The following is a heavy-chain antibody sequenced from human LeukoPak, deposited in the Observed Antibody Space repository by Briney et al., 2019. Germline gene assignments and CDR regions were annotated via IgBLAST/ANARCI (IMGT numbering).Heavy chain of an antibody. V-gene: IGHV3-11*01. CDR2: ISSSGSTI. D-gene: IGHD4-17*01. J-gene: IGHJ4*02. Sequence: GGSLRLSCAASGFTFSDYYMSWIRQAPGKGLEWVSYISSSGSTIYYADSVKGRFTISRGNAKNSLYLQMNSLRAEDTAVYYCARAHDYGDPYFDYWGQGTLVTVSS. CDR3: ARAHDYGDPYFDY. CDR1: GFTFSDYY.